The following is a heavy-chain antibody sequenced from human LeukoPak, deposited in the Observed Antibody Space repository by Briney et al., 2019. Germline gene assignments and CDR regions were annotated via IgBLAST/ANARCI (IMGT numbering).Heavy chain of an antibody. J-gene: IGHJ3*02. CDR2: IYYSGST. V-gene: IGHV4-31*03. CDR3: ARDRSGSYYRGNSDDAFDI. Sequence: SETLSLTCTVSGGSISSGGYYWSWIRQHPGKALEWIGYIYYSGSTYYNPSLKSRVTISVDTSKNQFSLKLSSVTAADTAVYYCARDRSGSYYRGNSDDAFDIWGQGTMVTVSS. CDR1: GGSISSGGYY. D-gene: IGHD1-26*01.